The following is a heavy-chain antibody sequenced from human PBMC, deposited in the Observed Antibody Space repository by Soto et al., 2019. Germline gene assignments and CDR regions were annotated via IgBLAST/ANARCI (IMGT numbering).Heavy chain of an antibody. CDR3: VRASYFRPSGSYYFVS. CDR2: VYSNGNT. D-gene: IGHD3-10*01. CDR1: DDSLTTNKYA. J-gene: IGHJ4*02. Sequence: QVQLQESGPGLVKPSQTLSLTCTVSDDSLTTNKYAWTWIRQNPEKGLEWIGYVYSNGNTRSSPSLLSRVSMSVDTSKSHFSLRLSSVTAADTAVYFCVRASYFRPSGSYYFVSWGQGTLVTVSS. V-gene: IGHV4-31*03.